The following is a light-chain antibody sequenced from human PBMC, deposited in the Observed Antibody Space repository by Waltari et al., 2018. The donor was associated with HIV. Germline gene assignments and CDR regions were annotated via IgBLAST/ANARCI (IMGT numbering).Light chain of an antibody. J-gene: IGKJ1*01. Sequence: EIVLTQSPATLSLSPGERATLSCRASQSVSSYLAWYQQKPGQAPRLLIYDASNRATGIPARFSGSGSGTDVTLTISSLESEDFAVYYCQQRRNWPKTFGQGTKVEIK. CDR1: QSVSSY. CDR3: QQRRNWPKT. V-gene: IGKV3-11*01. CDR2: DAS.